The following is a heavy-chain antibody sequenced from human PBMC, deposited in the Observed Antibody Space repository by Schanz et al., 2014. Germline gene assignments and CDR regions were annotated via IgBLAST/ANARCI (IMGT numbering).Heavy chain of an antibody. Sequence: VQLVESGGGVVQPGRSLRLSCAASGFIFNDYYMNWIRQAPGKGLEWVGRTKSKEYSYITEYAASLRGRFTISRDESKKSVYLQMTSLKTEDTAVYYCAAIRSIFGYWGQGVLVTVSS. CDR1: GFIFNDYY. J-gene: IGHJ4*02. CDR3: AAIRSIFGY. CDR2: TKSKEYSYIT. V-gene: IGHV3-72*01. D-gene: IGHD3-10*01.